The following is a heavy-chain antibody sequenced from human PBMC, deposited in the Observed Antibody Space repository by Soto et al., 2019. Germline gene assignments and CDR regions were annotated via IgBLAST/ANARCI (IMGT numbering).Heavy chain of an antibody. Sequence: PSETLSLTCTVSGGSIISGGYYWSWIRQHPGKGLEWIGYIYYSGSTYYNLSLKSRVTISVDTSKNQFSLKLSSVTAADTAVYYCARKDLYYDSSGYSPDNWFDPWGQGTLVTVSS. J-gene: IGHJ5*02. CDR2: IYYSGST. CDR1: GGSIISGGYY. D-gene: IGHD3-22*01. V-gene: IGHV4-31*03. CDR3: ARKDLYYDSSGYSPDNWFDP.